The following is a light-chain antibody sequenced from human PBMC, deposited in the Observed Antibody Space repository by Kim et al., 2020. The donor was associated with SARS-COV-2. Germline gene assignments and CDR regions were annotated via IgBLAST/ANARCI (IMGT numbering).Light chain of an antibody. CDR2: GKN. V-gene: IGLV3-19*01. CDR3: NSRDNNDNVL. J-gene: IGLJ2*01. CDR1: SLRSYY. Sequence: SSELTQDPAVSVALGQTVRITCQGDSLRSYYTTWYQQKPGQAPIVVVYGKNNRPSGIPDRFSGSSSGNTASLTITGTQAVDEADYYCNSRDNNDNVLFGG.